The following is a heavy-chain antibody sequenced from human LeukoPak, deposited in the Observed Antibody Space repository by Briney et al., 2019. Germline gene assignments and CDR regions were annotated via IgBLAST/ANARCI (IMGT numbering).Heavy chain of an antibody. CDR3: ARDVHWNFPPHAFDI. V-gene: IGHV4-61*02. J-gene: IGHJ3*02. D-gene: IGHD1-1*01. Sequence: SQTLSLTCTVSGGSISSGSYYWSWIRQPAGKGLECIGRIHTSGSTNYNPSLKSRVTISLDTSKKQFSLKLSSVTAADTAVYYCARDVHWNFPPHAFDIWGQGTMVTVSS. CDR2: IHTSGST. CDR1: GGSISSGSYY.